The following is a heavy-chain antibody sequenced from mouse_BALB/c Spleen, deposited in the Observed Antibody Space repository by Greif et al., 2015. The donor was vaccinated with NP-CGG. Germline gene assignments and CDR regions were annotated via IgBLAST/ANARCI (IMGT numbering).Heavy chain of an antibody. D-gene: IGHD6-1*01. CDR1: GFTFSSYT. CDR2: ISNGGGST. J-gene: IGHJ4*01. Sequence: DVMLVESGGGLVQPGGSLKLSCAASGFTFSSYTMSWVRQTPEKRLEWVAYISNGGGSTYYPDTVKGRFTISRDNAKNTLYLQMSSLKSEDTAMYYCATSYDYYAMDYWGQGTSVTVSS. CDR3: ATSYDYYAMDY. V-gene: IGHV5-12-2*01.